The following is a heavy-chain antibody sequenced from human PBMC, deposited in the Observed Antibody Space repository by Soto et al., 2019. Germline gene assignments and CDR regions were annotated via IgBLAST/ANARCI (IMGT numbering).Heavy chain of an antibody. CDR2: IVPIVDTA. CDR3: ARADKGTVTGLDY. CDR1: GGTFSSHG. Sequence: QVQLVQAGAEVKRPGSSVKVSCKASGGTFSSHGISWVRQAPGQGLEWMGGIVPIVDTANYAQKFQGRVTITADRSTSTAYMELSSLRSEDTAVYYCARADKGTVTGLDYWGQGTLVTVSS. D-gene: IGHD6-19*01. V-gene: IGHV1-69*06. J-gene: IGHJ4*02.